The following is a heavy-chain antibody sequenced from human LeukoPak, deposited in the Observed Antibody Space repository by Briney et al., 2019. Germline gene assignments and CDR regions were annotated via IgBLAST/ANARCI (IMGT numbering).Heavy chain of an antibody. V-gene: IGHV1-69*13. Sequence: SVKVSCKASGGTFSSYAISWVRQAPGQGLEWMGGIIPIFGTANYAQKFQGRVTITADESTSTAYMELSSLRSEDTAVYYCASWSSRAYYFDYWGQGTLVTVSS. CDR1: GGTFSSYA. D-gene: IGHD6-13*01. CDR2: IIPIFGTA. J-gene: IGHJ4*02. CDR3: ASWSSRAYYFDY.